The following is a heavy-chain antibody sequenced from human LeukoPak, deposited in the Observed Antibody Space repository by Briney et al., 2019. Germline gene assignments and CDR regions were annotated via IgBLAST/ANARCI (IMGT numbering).Heavy chain of an antibody. CDR1: GFTFSAYS. CDR2: INGSSTYI. D-gene: IGHD2-15*01. J-gene: IGHJ3*02. CDR3: ARDPMSRYCSGGSCYGGAFDI. V-gene: IGHV3-21*01. Sequence: GGSLRLSCTASGFTFSAYSFIWVRQAPGKGLEWVSSINGSSTYISYADSVRGRFTISRDNPKNSLYLQMNSLRAEDTAVYYCARDPMSRYCSGGSCYGGAFDIWGQGTMVTVSS.